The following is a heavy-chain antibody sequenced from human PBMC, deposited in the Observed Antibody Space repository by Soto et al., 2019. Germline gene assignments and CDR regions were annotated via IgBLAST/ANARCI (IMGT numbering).Heavy chain of an antibody. V-gene: IGHV3-30-3*01. D-gene: IGHD2-15*01. CDR1: GFTFSGYA. CDR3: ARGGGGYYYYGMDV. CDR2: ISYDGSNK. Sequence: SCAASGFTFSGYAMHWVRQAPGKGLEWVALISYDGSNKYYGDSVKGRFTVSRDSSKNTVFLQMNSLRAEDTAVYYCARGGGGYYYYGMDVWGQGTTVTVSS. J-gene: IGHJ6*02.